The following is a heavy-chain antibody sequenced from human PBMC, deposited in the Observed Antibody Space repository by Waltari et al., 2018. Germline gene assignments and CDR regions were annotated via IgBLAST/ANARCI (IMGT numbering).Heavy chain of an antibody. D-gene: IGHD3-22*01. V-gene: IGHV4-59*08. Sequence: QVQLQESGPGLVKPSETLSLTCTVSGGSIRSYYWSWIRQPPGKGLEWIGYIYYSGSTNYNPSLKSRVTISVDTSKNQFSLKLSSVTAADTAVYYCARQGPNDSSGYPNYYYYMDVWGKGTTVTISS. CDR3: ARQGPNDSSGYPNYYYYMDV. CDR2: IYYSGST. J-gene: IGHJ6*03. CDR1: GGSIRSYY.